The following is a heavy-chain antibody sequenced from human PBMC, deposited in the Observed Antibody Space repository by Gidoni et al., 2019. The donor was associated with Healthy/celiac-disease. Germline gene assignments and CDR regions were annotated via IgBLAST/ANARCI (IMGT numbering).Heavy chain of an antibody. D-gene: IGHD3-22*01. CDR2: ISSSGSTI. Sequence: QVQLVESGGGLVKPGGSLRLSCAPSGFTFSDYYMSWIRQAPGKGLEWVSYISSSGSTIYYADSVKGRFTISRDNAKNSLYLQMNSLRAEDTAVYYCATGTYYYDSSGYYSLFDYWGQGTLVTVSS. J-gene: IGHJ4*02. V-gene: IGHV3-11*01. CDR1: GFTFSDYY. CDR3: ATGTYYYDSSGYYSLFDY.